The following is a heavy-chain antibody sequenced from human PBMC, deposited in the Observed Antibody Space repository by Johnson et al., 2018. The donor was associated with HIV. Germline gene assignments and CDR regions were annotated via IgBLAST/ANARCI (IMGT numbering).Heavy chain of an antibody. CDR3: ARGWRGITMIDAFDI. D-gene: IGHD3-22*01. CDR1: GFTFSSYA. CDR2: ISYDGSEK. J-gene: IGHJ3*02. Sequence: VQLVESGGGVVQPGRSLRLSCAASGFTFSSYAMHWVRQAPGKGLEWVAVISYDGSEKYFVDSVKGRFTISRDNAKNSLYLQMNSLRAEDTAVYYCARGWRGITMIDAFDIWGLGTMVTVSS. V-gene: IGHV3-30*04.